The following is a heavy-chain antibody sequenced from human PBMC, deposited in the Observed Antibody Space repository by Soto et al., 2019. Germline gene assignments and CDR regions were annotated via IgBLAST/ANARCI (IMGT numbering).Heavy chain of an antibody. V-gene: IGHV3-30*18. CDR1: GFTFSNYD. CDR2: ISYKERRK. D-gene: IGHD6-13*01. J-gene: IGHJ4*02. Sequence: QVQLVESVGGVVQPGRSLRLSGASSGFTFSNYDMHWVRQAPGKGLEWVSVISYKERRKIYADSVEGRFTISRDTSKDTLYLQVNSLRTEDTAMYYCEKGAGSNWAFDSWGQGTLVIVSS. CDR3: EKGAGSNWAFDS.